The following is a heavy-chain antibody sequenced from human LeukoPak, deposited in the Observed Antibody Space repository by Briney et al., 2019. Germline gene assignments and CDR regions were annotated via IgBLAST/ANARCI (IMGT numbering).Heavy chain of an antibody. CDR3: AREHPRSGSFGLDAFDI. Sequence: SQTLSLTCAISGDSVSSNSAAWNWIRQSPSRGLEWLGRTYYRAKWYNDYAVSVKSRITINPDTSKNQFSLQLTSVTPEDTAVYYCAREHPRSGSFGLDAFDIWGQGTMVTVSS. J-gene: IGHJ3*02. CDR2: TYYRAKWYN. D-gene: IGHD1-26*01. CDR1: GDSVSSNSAA. V-gene: IGHV6-1*01.